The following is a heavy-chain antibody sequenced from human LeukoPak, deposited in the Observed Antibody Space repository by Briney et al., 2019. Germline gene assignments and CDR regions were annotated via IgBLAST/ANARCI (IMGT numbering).Heavy chain of an antibody. V-gene: IGHV3-21*01. CDR1: GFTFSSYS. D-gene: IGHD3-9*01. Sequence: GGSLRLSCAASGFTFSSYSMNWVRQAPGKGLEWVSSISSSSSYIYYADSVKGRFTISRDNAKNSLYLQMNSLRAGDTAVYYCARDQYYDISTGYYSYYYGMDVWGQGTAVTVSS. J-gene: IGHJ6*02. CDR3: ARDQYYDISTGYYSYYYGMDV. CDR2: ISSSSSYI.